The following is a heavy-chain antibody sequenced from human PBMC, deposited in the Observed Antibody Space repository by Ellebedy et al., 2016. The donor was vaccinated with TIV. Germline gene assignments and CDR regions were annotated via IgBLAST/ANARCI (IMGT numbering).Heavy chain of an antibody. CDR3: ARHIVVVPAATWGFDP. Sequence: SETLSLTCTVSGDSINNYYWSWIRQPPGKGLEWIGHIYYSGSTNYNPSLKSRVTISVDTSKNQFSLKLSSVTAADTAVYYCARHIVVVPAATWGFDPWGQGTLVTVSS. CDR2: IYYSGST. V-gene: IGHV4-59*08. CDR1: GDSINNYY. D-gene: IGHD2-2*01. J-gene: IGHJ5*02.